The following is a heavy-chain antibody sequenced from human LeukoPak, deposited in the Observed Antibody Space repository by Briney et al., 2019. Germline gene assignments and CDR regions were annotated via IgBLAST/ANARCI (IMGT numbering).Heavy chain of an antibody. V-gene: IGHV3-48*03. CDR2: ISNSGSTI. Sequence: GGSLRLSCAASGFTFSSYEMNWVRQAPGKGLEWVSYISNSGSTIYYADSVKGRFTISRDNDKNSLYLQMNSLRAEGTAVYYCASDSYGAGLGFDIWGQGTMVTVSS. CDR3: ASDSYGAGLGFDI. CDR1: GFTFSSYE. D-gene: IGHD5-18*01. J-gene: IGHJ3*02.